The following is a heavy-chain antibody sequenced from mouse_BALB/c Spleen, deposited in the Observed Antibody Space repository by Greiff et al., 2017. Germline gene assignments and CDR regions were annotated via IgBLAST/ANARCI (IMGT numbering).Heavy chain of an antibody. J-gene: IGHJ4*01. CDR1: GYTFTSYW. CDR3: ARVSYGNYAMDY. V-gene: IGHV1-7*01. D-gene: IGHD2-1*01. CDR2: INPSTGYT. Sequence: QVQLQQSGAELAKPGASVKMSCKASGYTFTSYWMHWVKQRPGQGLEWIGYINPSTGYTEYNQKFKDKATLTADKSSSTAYMQLSSLTSEDSAVYYCARVSYGNYAMDYWGQGTSVTVSS.